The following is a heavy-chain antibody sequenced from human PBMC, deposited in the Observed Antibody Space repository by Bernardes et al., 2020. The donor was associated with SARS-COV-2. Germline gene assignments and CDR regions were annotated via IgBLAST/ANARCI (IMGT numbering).Heavy chain of an antibody. CDR3: AKGSFGVELLHAFDI. V-gene: IGHV3-11*05. J-gene: IGHJ3*02. Sequence: GGSLRLSCAVSGLTIGDYYMSWIRLAPGRGLEWVSYITTSSYTNYADSVKGRFTISRDNSKNTLYLQMNSLRAEDTAIYYCAKGSFGVELLHAFDIWGQGTMVTVSS. CDR1: GLTIGDYY. D-gene: IGHD3-3*01. CDR2: ITTSSYT.